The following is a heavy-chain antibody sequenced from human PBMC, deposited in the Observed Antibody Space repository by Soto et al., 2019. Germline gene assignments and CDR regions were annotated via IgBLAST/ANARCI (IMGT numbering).Heavy chain of an antibody. J-gene: IGHJ5*02. Sequence: SETLSLTCTVSGGSISSSSYSWGWIRQPPGKGLEWIGSIYYSGSTYYNPSLKSRVTISVDTSKNQFSLKLSSVTAADTAVYYCARHRRYYDILTGYYIPNTWFDPWGQGTLVTVSS. CDR3: ARHRRYYDILTGYYIPNTWFDP. CDR2: IYYSGST. V-gene: IGHV4-39*01. D-gene: IGHD3-9*01. CDR1: GGSISSSSYS.